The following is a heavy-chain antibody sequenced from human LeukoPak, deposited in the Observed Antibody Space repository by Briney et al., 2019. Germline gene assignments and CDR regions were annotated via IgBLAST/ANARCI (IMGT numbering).Heavy chain of an antibody. CDR1: GFTFSSYG. CDR3: AKGEWGSRNYYYGMDV. J-gene: IGHJ6*02. CDR2: ISYDGSNK. Sequence: GRSLRLSCAASGFTFSSYGMHWVRQAPGKGLEWVAVISYDGSNKYYADSVKGRFTISRDNSKNTLYLQMNSLRAEDTAVYYCAKGEWGSRNYYYGMDVWGQGTTVTVSS. V-gene: IGHV3-30*18. D-gene: IGHD3-16*01.